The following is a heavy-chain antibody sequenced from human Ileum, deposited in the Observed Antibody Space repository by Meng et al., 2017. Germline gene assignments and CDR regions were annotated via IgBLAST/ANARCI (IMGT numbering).Heavy chain of an antibody. V-gene: IGHV3-23*01. CDR2: ITYGGTT. CDR1: VFTFSSYG. CDR3: ANWGGLGH. J-gene: IGHJ4*02. Sequence: EVQLLESGGGLVQPGGSLRLYCVASVFTFSSYGMNWARQAPGKGLEWVSGITYGGTTFYADSAKGRFTISRDNSKNTVFLQMNSLRADDTAVYYCANWGGLGHWGQGVLVTVSS. D-gene: IGHD3-16*01.